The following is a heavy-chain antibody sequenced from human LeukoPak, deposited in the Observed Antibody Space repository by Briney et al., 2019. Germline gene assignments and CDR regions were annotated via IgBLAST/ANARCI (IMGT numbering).Heavy chain of an antibody. CDR3: AAGRNYDAFHI. J-gene: IGHJ3*02. CDR1: GGSISSGSYY. Sequence: PSETLSLTCTVSGGSISSGSYYWSWIRQPAGKGLEWIGRIYTSGSTNYNPSLKSRVTISVDTSKNQFSLKLSSVTAADTAVYYCAAGRNYDAFHIWGQGTMVTVSS. D-gene: IGHD1-1*01. CDR2: IYTSGST. V-gene: IGHV4-61*02.